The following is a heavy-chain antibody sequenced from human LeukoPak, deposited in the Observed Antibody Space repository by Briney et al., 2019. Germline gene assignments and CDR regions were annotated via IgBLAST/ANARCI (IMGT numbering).Heavy chain of an antibody. CDR1: GYTFTSYG. D-gene: IGHD2-15*01. CDR3: ARDRDNFHY. Sequence: GASVKVCCKASGYTFTSYGMHWVSQAPGQRLEWMGWTNAGNGNAKYSQKFQGRATITRDTSASTAYMELSSLRSEDTAVYYCARDRDNFHYWGQGTLVTVSS. CDR2: TNAGNGNA. V-gene: IGHV1-3*01. J-gene: IGHJ4*02.